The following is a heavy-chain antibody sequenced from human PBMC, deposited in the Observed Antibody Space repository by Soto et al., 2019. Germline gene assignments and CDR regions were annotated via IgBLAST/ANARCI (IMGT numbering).Heavy chain of an antibody. CDR1: EYTFSDYY. Sequence: ASVKVSCKASEYTFSDYYLHWVRQAPGQGLEWMGWISPNSGATEYAPKFQGRVTMTTDTSISTAFLKLASLRPDDTAIYYCARGPRTQLCLPFDHWGHGTLVTVSS. V-gene: IGHV1-2*02. CDR2: ISPNSGAT. J-gene: IGHJ4*01. D-gene: IGHD2-21*01. CDR3: ARGPRTQLCLPFDH.